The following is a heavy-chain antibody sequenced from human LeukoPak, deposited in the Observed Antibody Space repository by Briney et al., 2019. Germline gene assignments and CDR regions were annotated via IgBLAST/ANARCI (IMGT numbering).Heavy chain of an antibody. Sequence: PGGSLRLSCAASGFTFSSYAMSWVRQAPGKGLEWVSGISGSGAYTYYAGSVKGRFTISRESSKNRLYLQMSSLRAEDTAVYYCAKDGYYDSSGYYYLGSNWFDPLGQGTLVTVSS. D-gene: IGHD3-22*01. V-gene: IGHV3-23*01. J-gene: IGHJ5*02. CDR3: AKDGYYDSSGYYYLGSNWFDP. CDR1: GFTFSSYA. CDR2: ISGSGAYT.